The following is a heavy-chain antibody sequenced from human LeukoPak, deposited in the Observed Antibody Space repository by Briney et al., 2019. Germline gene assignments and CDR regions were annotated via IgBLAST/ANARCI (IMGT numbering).Heavy chain of an antibody. CDR1: GFTFSSYG. Sequence: GGSLRLSCAASGFTFSSYGMHWVRQAPGKGLEWVAFIRHDGSNKYYADPVKGRFTISRDNSKNTLYLQMNSLRAEDTAVYYCARGGDTEFDYWGQGTLVTVSS. V-gene: IGHV3-30*02. CDR2: IRHDGSNK. CDR3: ARGGDTEFDY. J-gene: IGHJ4*02. D-gene: IGHD5-18*01.